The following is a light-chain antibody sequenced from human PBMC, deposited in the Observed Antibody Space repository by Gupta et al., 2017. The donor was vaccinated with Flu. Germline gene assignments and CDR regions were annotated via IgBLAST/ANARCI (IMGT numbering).Light chain of an antibody. CDR1: HSIYNY. CDR2: AAS. Sequence: GDRVTITCQASHSIYNYLNWYQQKPGRAPELLIYAASNLQPGVPSRFSGSGSGTDFTLTITGLLPEDFGAYYCQQGCNMPYTFGGGTKVDIK. V-gene: IGKV1-39*01. J-gene: IGKJ4*01. CDR3: QQGCNMPYT.